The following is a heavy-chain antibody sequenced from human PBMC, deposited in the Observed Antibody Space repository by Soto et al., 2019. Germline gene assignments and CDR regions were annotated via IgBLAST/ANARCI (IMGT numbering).Heavy chain of an antibody. J-gene: IGHJ6*02. CDR1: GGSINNGNS. V-gene: IGHV4-4*01. CDR3: AGSYCSGGRGHSYVRDI. CDR2: IYHSGRT. Sequence: QVQLQESGPGLVKPSGTLSLTCDVSGGSINNGNSWSWVRQSPARGLEWIGEIYHSGRTDYNPSLKSRVTISIDRSKDQFSLKLSAVTAADTARDCCAGSYCSGGRGHSYVRDIWGQGTTVTVS. D-gene: IGHD6-19*01.